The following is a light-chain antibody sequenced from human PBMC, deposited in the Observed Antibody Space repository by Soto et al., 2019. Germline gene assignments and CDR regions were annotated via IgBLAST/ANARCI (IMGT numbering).Light chain of an antibody. V-gene: IGKV1-5*03. CDR1: QSISNW. CDR3: QQYNGS. J-gene: IGKJ5*01. Sequence: DIQMTQSPSTLSASVGDRVTITCRASQSISNWLAWYQQKPGKAPNLLIYKASNLESGVPSRFSGSGSGTEFTLTISSLQPDDFATYYCQQYNGSFGQGTRLEI. CDR2: KAS.